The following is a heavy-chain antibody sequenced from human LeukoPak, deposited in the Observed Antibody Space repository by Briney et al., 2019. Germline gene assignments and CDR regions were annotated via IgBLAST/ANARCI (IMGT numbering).Heavy chain of an antibody. CDR2: TSTDGSST. CDR3: AKVPYGDYVPDY. D-gene: IGHD4-17*01. J-gene: IGHJ4*02. V-gene: IGHV3-74*03. Sequence: PGGSPRLSCAASGFTFSNYWMHWVRQAPGKGLVWVSRTSTDGSSTTYADSVKGRFTISRDNAKNTLYLEMNSLRAEDTAVYYCAKVPYGDYVPDYWGQGPLVTVSS. CDR1: GFTFSNYW.